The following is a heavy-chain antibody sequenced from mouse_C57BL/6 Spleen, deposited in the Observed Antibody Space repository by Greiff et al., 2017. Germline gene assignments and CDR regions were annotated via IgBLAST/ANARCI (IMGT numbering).Heavy chain of an antibody. J-gene: IGHJ3*01. CDR3: LRDDGYTAWFAY. CDR2: IRSKSTNYAT. D-gene: IGHD2-3*01. CDR1: GFSFNTYD. Sequence: GGGLVQPKGSLKLSCAASGFSFNTYDMNWVRQAPGKALEGVARIRSKSTNYATYYADSVKDRCTISRDDSESLLYLQMNNLNTEDTAMYYCLRDDGYTAWFAYWGQGTLVTVSA. V-gene: IGHV10-1*01.